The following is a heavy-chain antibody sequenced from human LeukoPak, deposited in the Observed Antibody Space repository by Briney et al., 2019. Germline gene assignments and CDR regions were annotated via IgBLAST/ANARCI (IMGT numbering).Heavy chain of an antibody. J-gene: IGHJ4*02. CDR2: IHNSEST. CDR3: ARQVTFGYAYAYYFDY. V-gene: IGHV4-39*01. Sequence: SETLSLTCTVSGGSTSSSYYYWGWIRQPPGKGLEWIGNIHNSESTYYNPSLKSRVTISVDTSKNQFSLKLSSVTAADTAVYYCARQVTFGYAYAYYFDYWGQGSLVTVSS. CDR1: GGSTSSSYYY. D-gene: IGHD5-18*01.